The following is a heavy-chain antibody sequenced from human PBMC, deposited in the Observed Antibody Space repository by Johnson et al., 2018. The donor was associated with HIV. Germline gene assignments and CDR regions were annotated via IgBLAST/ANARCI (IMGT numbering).Heavy chain of an antibody. D-gene: IGHD6-13*01. J-gene: IGHJ3*02. Sequence: QVQLVESGGGLVKPGGSLRLSCAASGFTFSDYYMSWIRQAPGKGLEWVAVISYDGSNKYYADSVKGRFTISRDNSKNTLYLQMNSLRAEDTAVYYCARERLRAGAFDIWGQGTMVTVSS. CDR2: ISYDGSNK. CDR3: ARERLRAGAFDI. V-gene: IGHV3-30*03. CDR1: GFTFSDYY.